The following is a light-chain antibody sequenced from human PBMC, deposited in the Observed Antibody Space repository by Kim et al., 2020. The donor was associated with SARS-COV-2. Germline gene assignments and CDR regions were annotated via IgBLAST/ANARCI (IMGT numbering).Light chain of an antibody. CDR2: LNSDGSH. CDR3: QTWGTGSRGV. V-gene: IGLV4-69*01. Sequence: SVKLTSTLSRGHSSYAIAWHQQQPEKGPRYLMKLNSDGSHSKGDGIPDRFSGSSSGAERYLTISSLQSEDEADYYCQTWGTGSRGVFGGGTQLTVL. J-gene: IGLJ2*01. CDR1: RGHSSYA.